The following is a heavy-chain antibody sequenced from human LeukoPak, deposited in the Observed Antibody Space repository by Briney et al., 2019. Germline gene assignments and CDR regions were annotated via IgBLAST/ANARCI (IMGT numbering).Heavy chain of an antibody. V-gene: IGHV3-30*02. CDR3: AKPGWRPRGYSSEFDY. CDR1: GFTFSSYG. Sequence: GGSLRLSCAASGFTFSSYGMHWVRQAPGKGLEWVAFIRYDGSNKYYADSVKGRFTISRDNSKNTLYLQMNSLRAEDTAVYYCAKPGWRPRGYSSEFDYWGQGTLVTVSS. CDR2: IRYDGSNK. J-gene: IGHJ4*02. D-gene: IGHD5-18*01.